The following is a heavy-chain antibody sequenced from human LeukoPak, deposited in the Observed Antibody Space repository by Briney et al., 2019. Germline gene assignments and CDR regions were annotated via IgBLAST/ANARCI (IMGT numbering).Heavy chain of an antibody. CDR2: INSDGSST. CDR3: ARDGNNDYYYGMDV. J-gene: IGHJ6*04. CDR1: GLTFSSYW. Sequence: GGSLRLSCAASGLTFSSYWMHWVRQAPGKGLVWVSRINSDGSSTSYANSVKGRFTISRDNAKNTLYLQMNSLRAEDTAVYYCARDGNNDYYYGMDVWGKGTTVTVSS. D-gene: IGHD2-8*01. V-gene: IGHV3-74*01.